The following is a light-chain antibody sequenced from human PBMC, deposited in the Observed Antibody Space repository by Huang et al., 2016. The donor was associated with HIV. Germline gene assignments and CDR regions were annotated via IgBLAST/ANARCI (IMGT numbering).Light chain of an antibody. V-gene: IGKV1-9*01. CDR1: QGIPNY. J-gene: IGKJ4*01. CDR2: AAS. CDR3: QQFSSYPLT. Sequence: IQLTQSPSSLSIYVGDKVTITCRASQGIPNYVAWYQQRPGKAPKLLIYAASTLQNGVPSRFSGSGSGADFALSIANVQPEYSATYYCQQFSSYPLTFGGGTKVEIK.